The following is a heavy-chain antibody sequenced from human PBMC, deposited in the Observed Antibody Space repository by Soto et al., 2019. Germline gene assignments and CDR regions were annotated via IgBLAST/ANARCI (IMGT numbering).Heavy chain of an antibody. D-gene: IGHD2-2*01. CDR3: ARPVVPAAKNAFDI. J-gene: IGHJ3*02. Sequence: EVQLVESGGGLVQPGGSLRLSCAASGFTVSSNYMSWVRQAPGKGLEWVSVIYSGGSTYYADSMKGRFTISRDNSKNTLYLQMNSLRAEDTAVYYCARPVVPAAKNAFDIWGQGTMVTVSS. V-gene: IGHV3-66*01. CDR2: IYSGGST. CDR1: GFTVSSNY.